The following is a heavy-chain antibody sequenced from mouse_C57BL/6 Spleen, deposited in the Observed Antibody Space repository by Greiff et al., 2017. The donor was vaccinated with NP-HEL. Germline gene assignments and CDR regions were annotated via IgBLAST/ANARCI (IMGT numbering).Heavy chain of an antibody. CDR3: ARYGTTVVARGMDY. CDR2: INPGSGGT. Sequence: QVQLQQSGAELVRPGTSVKVSCKASGYAFTNYLIEWVKQRPGQGLEWIGVINPGSGGTNYNEKFKGKATLTADKSSSTAYMQLSSLTSEDSAVYFCARYGTTVVARGMDYWGQGTSVTVSS. D-gene: IGHD1-1*01. J-gene: IGHJ4*01. V-gene: IGHV1-54*01. CDR1: GYAFTNYL.